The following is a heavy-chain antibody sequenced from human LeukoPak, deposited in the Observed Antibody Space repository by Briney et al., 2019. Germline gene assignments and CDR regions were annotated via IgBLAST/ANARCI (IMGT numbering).Heavy chain of an antibody. V-gene: IGHV3-30*03. CDR1: GFTFSDYG. Sequence: GGSLRLSCAASGFTFSDYGMHWVRQAPGKGLEWVAVISYDGSNKYYSDSVKGRFTVSRDHSKNTLYLQMNSLRPEDTAVYYCARSADIVVVTATPDAFDIWGQGPMVTVSS. J-gene: IGHJ3*02. D-gene: IGHD2-21*02. CDR3: ARSADIVVVTATPDAFDI. CDR2: ISYDGSNK.